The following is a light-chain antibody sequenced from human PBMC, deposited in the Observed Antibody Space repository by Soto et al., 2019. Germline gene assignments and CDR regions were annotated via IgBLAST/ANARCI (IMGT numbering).Light chain of an antibody. Sequence: DIVMTQSPDSLAVSLGERATINCKSSQSVLYISNNNNYLSWYQLKPGQPPKLLTYWASTRAFVVPDRFSGSGSGTDFTLTISNLQAEDVAIYYCQQYYSPPYTFGQGTKLEIK. J-gene: IGKJ2*01. V-gene: IGKV4-1*01. CDR3: QQYYSPPYT. CDR1: QSVLYISNNNNY. CDR2: WAS.